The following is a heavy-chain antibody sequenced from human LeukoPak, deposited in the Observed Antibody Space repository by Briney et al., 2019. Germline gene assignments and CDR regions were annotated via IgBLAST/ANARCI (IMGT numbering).Heavy chain of an antibody. V-gene: IGHV4-59*01. CDR3: ARDSRAGNRGYQIT. Sequence: SETLSLTCAVSGGSISSYYWSWIRQPPGKGLEWIGYIYYSGSTNYNPSLKSRVTISVDTSKNQFSLKLSSVTAADTAVYYCARDSRAGNRGYQITWGQGTLVTVSS. CDR1: GGSISSYY. CDR2: IYYSGST. D-gene: IGHD5-18*01. J-gene: IGHJ5*02.